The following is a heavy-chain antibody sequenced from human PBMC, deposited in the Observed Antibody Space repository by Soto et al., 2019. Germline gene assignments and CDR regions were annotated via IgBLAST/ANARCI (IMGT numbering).Heavy chain of an antibody. CDR3: ARGITGTSGYYGMDV. J-gene: IGHJ6*02. V-gene: IGHV3-33*01. Sequence: QVQLVESGGGVVQPGRSLRLSCAASGFTFSSYGMHWVRQAPGKGLEWVAVIWYDGSNKYYADSVKGRFTISRDNSKNTLYLQMNSLRAEDTAVYYCARGITGTSGYYGMDVWGQGTTVTVSS. CDR1: GFTFSSYG. D-gene: IGHD1-20*01. CDR2: IWYDGSNK.